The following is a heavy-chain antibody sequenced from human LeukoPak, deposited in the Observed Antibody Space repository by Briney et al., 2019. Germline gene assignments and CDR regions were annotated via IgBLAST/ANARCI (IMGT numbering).Heavy chain of an antibody. D-gene: IGHD5-18*01. CDR3: ARLYAAMVGRYFDY. J-gene: IGHJ4*02. CDR1: GGSISSSSYY. CDR2: IYYSGST. V-gene: IGHV4-39*01. Sequence: SETLSLTCTVSGGSISSSSYYWGWIRQPPGKGLEWIGSIYYSGSTYYNPSLKSRVTISVDTSKNQFSLKLSSVTAADTAVYYCARLYAAMVGRYFDYWGQGTLVTVSS.